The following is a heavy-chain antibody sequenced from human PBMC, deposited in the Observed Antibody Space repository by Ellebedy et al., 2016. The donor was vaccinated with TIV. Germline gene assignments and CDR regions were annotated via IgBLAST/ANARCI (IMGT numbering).Heavy chain of an antibody. Sequence: ASVKVSCXASGYTFTGYYMHWVRQAPGQGLEWMGWINPNSGNTGYAQKFQGRVTMTRNTSISTAYMELSSLRSEDTAVYYCARASYRGNYWGQGTLVTVSS. V-gene: IGHV1-8*02. CDR2: INPNSGNT. J-gene: IGHJ4*02. CDR1: GYTFTGYY. CDR3: ARASYRGNY. D-gene: IGHD4-11*01.